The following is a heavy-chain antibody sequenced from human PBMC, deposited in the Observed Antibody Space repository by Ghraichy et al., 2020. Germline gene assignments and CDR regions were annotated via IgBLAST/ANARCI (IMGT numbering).Heavy chain of an antibody. V-gene: IGHV3-48*02. Sequence: GGSLRLSCAASGFTFSSYSMNWVRQAPGKGLEWVSYISSSIGTIYYADSVKGRFTISRDNAKNSLYLQMNSLRDEDTAVYYCARDGISSTSYTTPLDYWGQGTLVTVSS. CDR3: ARDGISSTSYTTPLDY. CDR1: GFTFSSYS. CDR2: ISSSIGTI. J-gene: IGHJ4*02. D-gene: IGHD2-2*01.